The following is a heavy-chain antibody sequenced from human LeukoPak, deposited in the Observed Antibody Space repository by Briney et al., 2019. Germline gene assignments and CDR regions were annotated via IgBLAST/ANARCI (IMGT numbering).Heavy chain of an antibody. V-gene: IGHV4-31*03. CDR2: IYYSGST. CDR3: ARAVDILRYFDWLLPPYFDY. D-gene: IGHD3-9*01. Sequence: SETLSLTCTVSGGSISSGGYYWSWIRQHQGKGLEWIGYIYYSGSTYYNPSLKSRVTISVDTSKNQCSLKLSSVTAADTTVYYCARAVDILRYFDWLLPPYFDYWGQGTLVTVSS. CDR1: GGSISSGGYY. J-gene: IGHJ4*02.